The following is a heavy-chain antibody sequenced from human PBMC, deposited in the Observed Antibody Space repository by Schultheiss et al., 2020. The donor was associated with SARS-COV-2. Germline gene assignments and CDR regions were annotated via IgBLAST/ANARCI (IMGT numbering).Heavy chain of an antibody. Sequence: SETLSLTCAVYGGSFSGYYWSWIRQPPGKGLEWIGEINHSGSTNYNPSLKSRVTISVDTSKNQFSLKLSSVTAADTAVYYCARGKGGGATSYYYYYGMDVWGQGTTVTVSS. CDR3: ARGKGGGATSYYYYYGMDV. CDR1: GGSFSGYY. D-gene: IGHD1-26*01. V-gene: IGHV4-34*01. J-gene: IGHJ6*02. CDR2: INHSGST.